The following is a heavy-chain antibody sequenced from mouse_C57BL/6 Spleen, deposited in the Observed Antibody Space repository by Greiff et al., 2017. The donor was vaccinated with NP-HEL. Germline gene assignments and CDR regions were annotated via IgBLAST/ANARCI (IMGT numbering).Heavy chain of an antibody. Sequence: EVMLVESGGDLVKPGGSLKLSCAASGFTFSSYGMSWVRQTPDKRLEWVATISSGGSYTYYPDSVKGRFTISRDNAKNTLYLQMSSLKSEDTAMYYCARLSSSPYYFDYWGQGTTLTVSS. CDR1: GFTFSSYG. V-gene: IGHV5-6*01. D-gene: IGHD1-1*01. CDR2: ISSGGSYT. J-gene: IGHJ2*01. CDR3: ARLSSSPYYFDY.